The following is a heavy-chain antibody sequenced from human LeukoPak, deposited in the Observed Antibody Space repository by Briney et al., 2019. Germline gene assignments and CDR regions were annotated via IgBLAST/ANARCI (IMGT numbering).Heavy chain of an antibody. CDR1: GGSVSSGSYY. J-gene: IGHJ3*02. CDR2: IYYSGST. CDR3: ARGKDAFDI. Sequence: SETLSLTCTVSGGSVSSGSYYWSWIRQPPGKGLEWIGYIYYSGSTNYNPSLKSRVTISVDTSKNQFSLELSSVTAADTAVYYCARGKDAFDIWGQGTMVTVSS. V-gene: IGHV4-61*01.